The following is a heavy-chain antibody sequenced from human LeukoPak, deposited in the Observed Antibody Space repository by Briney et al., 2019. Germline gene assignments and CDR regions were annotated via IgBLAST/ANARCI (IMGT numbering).Heavy chain of an antibody. J-gene: IGHJ4*02. CDR3: ARISGYCSGGSCHYFDY. Sequence: SETLSLTCAVYGGSFSGYYWSWIRQPPGKGLEWIGEINHSGSTNYNPSLKSRVTISVDTSKNQFSLKLSSVTAADTAVYYCARISGYCSGGSCHYFDYWGQGTLVTVSS. V-gene: IGHV4-34*01. CDR1: GGSFSGYY. D-gene: IGHD2-15*01. CDR2: INHSGST.